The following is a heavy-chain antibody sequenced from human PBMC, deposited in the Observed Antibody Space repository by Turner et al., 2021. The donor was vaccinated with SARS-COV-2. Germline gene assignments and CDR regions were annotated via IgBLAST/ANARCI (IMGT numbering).Heavy chain of an antibody. D-gene: IGHD3-3*01. Sequence: HVQLVPSGAAAGKPGASVRLSCKASGSPFTDFYMHWLRQFRGQGPEWVGWIKPKEGDKNYREDVKGRVAMTTDTSDTTAYMELRRLRSDDTAMYYCAINSVTYEVAWSGLYYDSWGQGTLLTVSS. CDR3: AINSVTYEVAWSGLYYDS. CDR1: GSPFTDFY. J-gene: IGHJ5*01. CDR2: IKPKEGDK. V-gene: IGHV1-2*02.